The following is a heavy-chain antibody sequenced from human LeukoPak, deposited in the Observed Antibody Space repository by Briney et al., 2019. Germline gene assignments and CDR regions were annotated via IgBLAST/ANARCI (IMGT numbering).Heavy chain of an antibody. J-gene: IGHJ4*02. V-gene: IGHV4-38-2*02. CDR2: IYHSGST. D-gene: IGHD4-17*01. CDR1: GYSISSGYY. Sequence: PSETLSLTCTVSGYSISSGYYWGWIRQPPGKGLEWIGNIYHSGSTYYNPSLKSRVTISVDKSKNQFSLKLSSVTAADTAVYYCARQVADYEFAYWGQGTLVTVSS. CDR3: ARQVADYEFAY.